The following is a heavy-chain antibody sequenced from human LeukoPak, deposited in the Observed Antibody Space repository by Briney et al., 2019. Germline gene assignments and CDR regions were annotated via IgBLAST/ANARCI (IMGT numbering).Heavy chain of an antibody. CDR2: ISYDGSNK. D-gene: IGHD3-22*01. Sequence: GGSLRLSCAASGFTFSSYAMHWVRQAPGKGLEWVAVISYDGSNKYYADSVKGRFTVSRDNSKNTLYLQMNSLRAEDTAVYYCARDSGYYDSSGYRQTLFDYWGQGTLVTVSS. CDR3: ARDSGYYDSSGYRQTLFDY. V-gene: IGHV3-30-3*01. CDR1: GFTFSSYA. J-gene: IGHJ4*02.